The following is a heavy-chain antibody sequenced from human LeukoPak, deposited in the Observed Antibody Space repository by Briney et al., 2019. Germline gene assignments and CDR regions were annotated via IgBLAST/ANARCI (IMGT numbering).Heavy chain of an antibody. J-gene: IGHJ6*02. CDR2: IYSGGST. CDR1: GFTFSSYE. D-gene: IGHD3-22*01. Sequence: GGSLRLSCAASGFTFSSYEMNWVRQAPGKGLEWVSVIYSGGSTYYADSVKGRFTISRDNSKNTLYLQMNSLRAEDTAVYYCASEIVVGYYGMDVWGQGTTVTVSS. CDR3: ASEIVVGYYGMDV. V-gene: IGHV3-53*01.